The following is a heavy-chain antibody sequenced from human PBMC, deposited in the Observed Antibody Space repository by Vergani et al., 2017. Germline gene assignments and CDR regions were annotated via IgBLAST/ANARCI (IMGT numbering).Heavy chain of an antibody. CDR2: IWYDGSNK. CDR3: ARDSYGMDV. CDR1: GFTFSSYG. J-gene: IGHJ6*02. V-gene: IGHV3-33*01. Sequence: QVQLVESGGGVVQPGRSLRLSCAASGFTFSSYGMHWVRQAPGKGLEWVAVIWYDGSNKYYADSGKGRFTISRDNSKNTLYLQMNSLRAEDTAVYYCARDSYGMDVWGQGTTVTVSS.